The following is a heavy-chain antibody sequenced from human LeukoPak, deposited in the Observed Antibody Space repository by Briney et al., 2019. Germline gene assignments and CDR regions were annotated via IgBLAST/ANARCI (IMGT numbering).Heavy chain of an antibody. CDR3: ATLTAAGFDY. V-gene: IGHV3-30-3*01. CDR1: GFTFSSYA. Sequence: GGSLRLSCAASGFTFSSYAMHWVRQAPGKGLEWVAVISYDGNNKYYADSVKGRFTISRDNSKNTLYLQMNSLRAEDTAVYYCATLTAAGFDYWGQGTLVTVSS. J-gene: IGHJ4*02. D-gene: IGHD6-13*01. CDR2: ISYDGNNK.